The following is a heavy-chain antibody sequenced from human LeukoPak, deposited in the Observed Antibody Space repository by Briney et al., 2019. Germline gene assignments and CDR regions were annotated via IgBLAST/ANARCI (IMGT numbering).Heavy chain of an antibody. J-gene: IGHJ6*03. D-gene: IGHD2-2*01. CDR2: ISSSGSTI. CDR1: GFTFSDYY. CDR3: ARARSVVPAALPGYYYYYMDV. V-gene: IGHV3-11*04. Sequence: PGGSLRLSCAASGFTFSDYYMSWIRQAPGKGLEWVSYISSSGSTIYYADSVKGRFTISRDNAKNSLYLQMNSLRAEDTAVYYCARARSVVPAALPGYYYYYMDVWGKGTTVTVSS.